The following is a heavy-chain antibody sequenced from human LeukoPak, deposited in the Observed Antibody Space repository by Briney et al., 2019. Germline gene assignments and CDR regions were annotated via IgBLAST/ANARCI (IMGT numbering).Heavy chain of an antibody. CDR1: GYTFTGYY. D-gene: IGHD6-13*01. V-gene: IGHV1-2*02. CDR3: AREGEVAATGREHFDL. J-gene: IGHJ4*02. Sequence: ASVKVSCKASGYTFTGYYMHWVRQAPGQGLEWMGWINPNSGGTNSAQKFQGRVTMTRDTSMSTAYMELSSLRSDDTAVYYCAREGEVAATGREHFDLWGPGTLVTVSS. CDR2: INPNSGGT.